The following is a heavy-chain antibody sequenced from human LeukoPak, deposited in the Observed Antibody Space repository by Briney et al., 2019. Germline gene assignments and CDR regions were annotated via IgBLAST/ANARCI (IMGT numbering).Heavy chain of an antibody. CDR1: GGTFSSYA. J-gene: IGHJ5*02. CDR2: IIPIFGTA. CDR3: ARVLAPLYCSGGSCYRYNWFDP. Sequence: SVKVSCKASGGTFSSYAISWVRQAPGQGLEWMGGIIPIFGTANYAQKFQGRVTITTDESTSTAYMELSSLRSEDTAVYYCARVLAPLYCSGGSCYRYNWFDPWGQGTLVTVSS. D-gene: IGHD2-15*01. V-gene: IGHV1-69*05.